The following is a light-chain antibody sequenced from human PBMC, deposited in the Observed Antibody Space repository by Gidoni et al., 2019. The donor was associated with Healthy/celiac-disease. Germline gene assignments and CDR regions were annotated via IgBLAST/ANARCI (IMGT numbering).Light chain of an antibody. V-gene: IGKV1-5*01. CDR3: QQYNSYQWT. J-gene: IGKJ1*01. CDR1: QSISSW. CDR2: DAS. Sequence: DIQMTESPSTLSASVGDRVTTTCRASQSISSWLAWYQQKAGKAPKLLIYDASSLESGVPSRFSGSGSGTEFTLTISSLQPDDFATYYCQQYNSYQWTFGQGTKVEIK.